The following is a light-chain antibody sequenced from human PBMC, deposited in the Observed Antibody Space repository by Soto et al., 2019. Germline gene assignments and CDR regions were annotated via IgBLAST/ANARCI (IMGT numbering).Light chain of an antibody. J-gene: IGKJ4*01. V-gene: IGKV3-15*01. Sequence: EIVMTQSPATLSVSPGERATLSCRASQSVRGNLAWYQQKPGQAPRLLIYGASTWATGIPARFSGSGSGTEFPLTIIRLQSEDFAVYYCQQYNNWPLTFGGGTNVEIK. CDR2: GAS. CDR3: QQYNNWPLT. CDR1: QSVRGN.